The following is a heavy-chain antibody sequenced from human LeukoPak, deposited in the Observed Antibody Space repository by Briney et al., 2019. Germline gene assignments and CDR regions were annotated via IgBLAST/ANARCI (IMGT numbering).Heavy chain of an antibody. J-gene: IGHJ4*02. CDR2: IKSKTAGGTT. Sequence: GGSLRLSCAASGFTFGSHWMHWVRQAPGKGLEWVGRIKSKTAGGTTDYAAPVKGRFIISRDDSKNTLYLQMNSLKTEDTAVYYCTTDYGDYVFRSDCWGQGTLVTVSS. D-gene: IGHD4-17*01. CDR3: TTDYGDYVFRSDC. V-gene: IGHV3-15*01. CDR1: GFTFGSHW.